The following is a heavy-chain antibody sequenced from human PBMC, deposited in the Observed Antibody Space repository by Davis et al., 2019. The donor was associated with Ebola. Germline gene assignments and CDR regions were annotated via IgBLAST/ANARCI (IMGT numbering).Heavy chain of an antibody. CDR2: IYYSGTT. J-gene: IGHJ4*02. CDR3: VKDRGSVIRDFDY. D-gene: IGHD2-21*01. V-gene: IGHV4-39*02. CDR1: GGSVSSTTYY. Sequence: MPSETLSLTCSVSGGSVSSTTYYWGWIRQPPGKGLEWMGSIYYSGTTYDNPPLKSRVTVSVDRSKNQFSLRLTSVTAADTAVYYCVKDRGSVIRDFDYWGQGTQVIVSS.